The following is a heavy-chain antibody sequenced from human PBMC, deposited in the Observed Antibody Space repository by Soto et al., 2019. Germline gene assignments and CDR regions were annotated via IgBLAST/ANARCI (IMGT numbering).Heavy chain of an antibody. CDR3: ARPLAEYQLLCYYLMDV. CDR2: IDPSDSYT. Sequence: GESLKISCNGSGYSFTSYWISWVRQMPGKGLEWMGRIDPSDSYTNYSPSFQGHVTISADKSISTAYLQWSSLKASDTAMYYCARPLAEYQLLCYYLMDVWGQGTEVTVYS. V-gene: IGHV5-10-1*01. D-gene: IGHD2-2*01. J-gene: IGHJ6*02. CDR1: GYSFTSYW.